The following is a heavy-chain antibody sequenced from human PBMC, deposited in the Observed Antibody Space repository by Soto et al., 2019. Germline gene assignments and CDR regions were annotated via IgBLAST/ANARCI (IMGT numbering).Heavy chain of an antibody. D-gene: IGHD6-19*01. CDR1: GFTFSSYA. Sequence: GGSLRLSCAASGFTFSSYAMNWVRQTPGKGLEWVSSISGSGGSTYYADSVRGRFTISRDNSKNTLYLQMNSLRAEDTAVYYCAKDWLAYGYDNWGQGTLVTVSS. J-gene: IGHJ4*02. CDR2: ISGSGGST. V-gene: IGHV3-23*01. CDR3: AKDWLAYGYDN.